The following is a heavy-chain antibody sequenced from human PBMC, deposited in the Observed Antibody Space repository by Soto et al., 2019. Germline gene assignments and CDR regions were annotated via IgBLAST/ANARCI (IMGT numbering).Heavy chain of an antibody. J-gene: IGHJ4*02. CDR2: ISGSGGST. CDR3: AKDGSYSSSAFDY. D-gene: IGHD6-6*01. V-gene: IGHV3-23*01. Sequence: EVQLLESGGGLVQPGGSLRLSCAASGFTFSSYAMSWVRQAPGKGLEWVSAISGSGGSTYYADSVKGRFTISRDNSKNTRYLQMNSLRAEDTAVYYCAKDGSYSSSAFDYWGQGTLVTVSS. CDR1: GFTFSSYA.